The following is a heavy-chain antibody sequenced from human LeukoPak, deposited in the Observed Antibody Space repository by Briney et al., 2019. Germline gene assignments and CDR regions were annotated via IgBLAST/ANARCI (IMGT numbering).Heavy chain of an antibody. V-gene: IGHV3-21*06. J-gene: IGHJ4*02. Sequence: GGSLRLSCAASGFTFSDYSMNWVRQAPGKGLEWVSSIDSTSTYIYYADSMKGRFTISRDNAENSLYLQMNSLRAEDTALYYCARKRPNYFDYWGQGTLVTVSS. CDR2: IDSTSTYI. CDR1: GFTFSDYS. CDR3: ARKRPNYFDY.